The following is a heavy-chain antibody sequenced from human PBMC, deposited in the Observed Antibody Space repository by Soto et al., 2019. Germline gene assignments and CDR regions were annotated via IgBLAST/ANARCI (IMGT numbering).Heavy chain of an antibody. CDR3: AKDGVSSSSLNWFDP. CDR2: ISGSGGST. Sequence: SLRLSCAASGFTFSSYAMSWVRQAPGKGLEWVSAISGSGGSTYYADSVKGRFTISRDNSKNTLYLQMNSLRAEDTAVYYCAKDGVSSSSLNWFDPWGQGTLVTVSS. J-gene: IGHJ5*02. V-gene: IGHV3-23*01. D-gene: IGHD6-6*01. CDR1: GFTFSSYA.